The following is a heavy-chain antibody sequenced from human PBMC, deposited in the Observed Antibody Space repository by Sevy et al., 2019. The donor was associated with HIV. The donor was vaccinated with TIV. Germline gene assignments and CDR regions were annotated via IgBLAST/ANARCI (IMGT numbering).Heavy chain of an antibody. Sequence: GESLKISCAGSGFTFGDYALNWFRQAPGKGLEWVGFIRSKAYGETTKNAASLKGRFTISRDDSKNTAYLEMSSLKIEDTTVYYCARDRAFMDYYSGSGSFGAFDIWGQGTMVTVSS. D-gene: IGHD3-10*01. J-gene: IGHJ3*02. CDR3: ARDRAFMDYYSGSGSFGAFDI. V-gene: IGHV3-49*03. CDR1: GFTFGDYA. CDR2: IRSKAYGETT.